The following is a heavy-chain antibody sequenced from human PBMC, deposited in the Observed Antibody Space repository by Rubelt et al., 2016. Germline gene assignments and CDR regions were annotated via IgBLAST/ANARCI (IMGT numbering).Heavy chain of an antibody. CDR3: ARDLTTRFTSTGWCDP. Sequence: QVQLVQSGAEVKRPGASVKVSCKASGYPFATYAMHWVRQAPGQRLEWMGWIDAGNGDTKYSINLQGRVTFTRDTAASTAYMELRSLRSDDTAVYYCARDLTTRFTSTGWCDPWGQGTLVTVAS. D-gene: IGHD5-12*01. CDR2: IDAGNGDT. V-gene: IGHV1-3*01. J-gene: IGHJ5*02. CDR1: GYPFATYA.